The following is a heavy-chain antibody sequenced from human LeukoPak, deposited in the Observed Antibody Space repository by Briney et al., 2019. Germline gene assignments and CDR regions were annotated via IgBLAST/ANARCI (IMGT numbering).Heavy chain of an antibody. CDR3: ARDPGERSSWEYYYYYYGMDV. V-gene: IGHV3-21*01. J-gene: IGHJ6*02. CDR2: ISSSSSYI. D-gene: IGHD6-13*01. Sequence: GGSLRLSCAASGFTFSSYSMNWVRQAPGKGLEWVSSISSSSSYIYYADSVKGRFTISRDNAKNSLYLQMNSLRAEDTAVYYCARDPGERSSWEYYYYYYGMDVWGQGTTVTVSS. CDR1: GFTFSSYS.